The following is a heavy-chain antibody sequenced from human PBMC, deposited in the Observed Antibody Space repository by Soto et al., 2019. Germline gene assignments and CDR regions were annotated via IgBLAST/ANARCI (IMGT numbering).Heavy chain of an antibody. CDR1: GGSISSSSYY. D-gene: IGHD3-3*01. CDR3: ARLDPTNYYFDY. Sequence: SETLSLTCTVSGGSISSSSYYWGWIRQPPGKGLEWIGGIYYSGSTYYNPSLKSRFTISEDTSKNQFSLKLSSVTAADTAVYYCARLDPTNYYFDYWGQGTLVTVSS. V-gene: IGHV4-39*01. J-gene: IGHJ4*02. CDR2: IYYSGST.